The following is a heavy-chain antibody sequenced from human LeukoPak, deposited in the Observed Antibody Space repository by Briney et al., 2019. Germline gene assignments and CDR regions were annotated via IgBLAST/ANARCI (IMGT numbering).Heavy chain of an antibody. V-gene: IGHV3-23*01. CDR1: GFTVSSNY. CDR3: ATLQGVVGATDY. CDR2: ISGSGGST. D-gene: IGHD1-26*01. J-gene: IGHJ4*02. Sequence: PGGSLRLSCAASGFTVSSNYMSWVRQAPGKGLEWVSAISGSGGSTYYADSVKGRFTISRDNSKNTLYLQMNSLRAEDTAVYYCATLQGVVGATDYWGQGTLVTVSS.